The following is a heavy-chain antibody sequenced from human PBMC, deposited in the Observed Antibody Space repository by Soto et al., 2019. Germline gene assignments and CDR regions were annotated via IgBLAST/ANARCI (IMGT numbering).Heavy chain of an antibody. Sequence: SETLSLTCAVYGGSFSGYYWTWIRQPPGTGLEWIGEIIYSGSTNYNPSLKSRVTISVDTSKNQFSLKLSSVTAADTAVYYCARDHPHSYGVYYFDYWGQGTPVTVSS. CDR3: ARDHPHSYGVYYFDY. V-gene: IGHV4-34*12. CDR2: IIYSGST. J-gene: IGHJ4*02. CDR1: GGSFSGYY. D-gene: IGHD5-18*01.